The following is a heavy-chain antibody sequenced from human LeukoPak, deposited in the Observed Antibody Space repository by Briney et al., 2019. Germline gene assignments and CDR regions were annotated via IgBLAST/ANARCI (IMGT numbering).Heavy chain of an antibody. J-gene: IGHJ4*02. CDR2: IIPIFGIA. D-gene: IGHD4-11*01. CDR3: ARDLRVYSNYASPLDY. V-gene: IGHV1-69*04. Sequence: GSSVKVSCKASGGTFSSYAISWVRQAPGQGLEWMGRIIPIFGIANYAQKFQGRVTITADKSTSTAYMELSSLRSEDTAVYYCARDLRVYSNYASPLDYWGQGTLVTVSS. CDR1: GGTFSSYA.